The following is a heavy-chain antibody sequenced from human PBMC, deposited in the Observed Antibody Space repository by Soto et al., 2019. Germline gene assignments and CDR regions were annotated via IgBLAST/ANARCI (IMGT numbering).Heavy chain of an antibody. V-gene: IGHV1-69*01. CDR3: AGGGTMIVAQGGMDV. J-gene: IGHJ6*02. Sequence: QVQLVQSGAEVKKPGSSVKVSCKASGGTFSSYAISWVRQAPGQGLEWMGGIIPIFGTANYAQKFQGRVTITAGESTSRAYMELSSLRSENTAVYYCAGGGTMIVAQGGMDVCGQGTTVTVSS. D-gene: IGHD3-22*01. CDR2: IIPIFGTA. CDR1: GGTFSSYA.